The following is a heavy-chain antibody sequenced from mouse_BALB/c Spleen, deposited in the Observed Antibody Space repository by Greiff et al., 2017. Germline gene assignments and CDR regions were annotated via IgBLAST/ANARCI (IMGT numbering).Heavy chain of an antibody. D-gene: IGHD2-4*01. J-gene: IGHJ4*01. Sequence: EVQLHQSGPELVKPGASVKMSCKASGYTFTSYVMHWVKQKPGQGLEWIGYINPYNDGTKYNEKFKGKATLTSDKSSSTAYMELSSLTSEDSAVYYCASMITGYAMDYWGQGTSVTVSS. V-gene: IGHV1-14*01. CDR3: ASMITGYAMDY. CDR1: GYTFTSYV. CDR2: INPYNDGT.